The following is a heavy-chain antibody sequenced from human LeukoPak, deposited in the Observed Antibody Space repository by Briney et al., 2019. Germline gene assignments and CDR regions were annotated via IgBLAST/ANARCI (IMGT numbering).Heavy chain of an antibody. CDR3: ARDPQGGDFWSGYYGD. CDR2: IIPIFGTA. J-gene: IGHJ4*02. CDR1: GGTFSSYA. D-gene: IGHD3-3*01. Sequence: SVKVSCKASGGTFSSYAISWVRQAPGQGLEWMGRIIPIFGTANYAQKFQGRVTITTDESTSTAYMELSSLRSEDTAVYYCARDPQGGDFWSGYYGDWGQGTLVTVSS. V-gene: IGHV1-69*05.